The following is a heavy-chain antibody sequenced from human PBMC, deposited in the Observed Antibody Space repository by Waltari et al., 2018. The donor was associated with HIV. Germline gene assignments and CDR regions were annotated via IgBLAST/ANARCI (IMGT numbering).Heavy chain of an antibody. CDR3: ARERGCKYNYYYYGMDV. CDR1: GGTVPSGSYY. V-gene: IGHV4-61*03. Sequence: QVQLQESGPGLVKPSETLSLTCSVSGGTVPSGSYYWSWIRQPPGKGLEWIGYFYYSGSTNYNPSLKRRVTISLDTSKNNFSLRLSSVTAADTAVYYCARERGCKYNYYYYGMDVWGQGTTVTVSS. D-gene: IGHD6-25*01. J-gene: IGHJ6*02. CDR2: FYYSGST.